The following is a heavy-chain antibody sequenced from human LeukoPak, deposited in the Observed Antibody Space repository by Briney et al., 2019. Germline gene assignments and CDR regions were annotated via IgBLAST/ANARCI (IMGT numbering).Heavy chain of an antibody. CDR1: GGSFSGYY. D-gene: IGHD3-22*01. J-gene: IGHJ4*02. V-gene: IGHV4-34*01. CDR3: ARALYYEPSYLDS. Sequence: PSETLSLTCAVYGGSFSGYYWTWIRQPPGKGLEWIGEVTPSGVAHYNPSLKSPVTISVDTSKNQFSLMVTSVTAADTALYFCARALYYEPSYLDSWGGGTLVTVSS. CDR2: VTPSGVA.